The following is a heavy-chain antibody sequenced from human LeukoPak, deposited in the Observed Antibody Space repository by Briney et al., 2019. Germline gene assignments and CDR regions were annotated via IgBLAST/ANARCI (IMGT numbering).Heavy chain of an antibody. Sequence: PSETLSLTCAVYGGSFSGYFWSWIRQPPGKGLEWIGEINHSGSTNYNPSLKSRVTIPVDTSKNQFSLKLTSVTAADTAVYYCARGLGIFGVSWFDPWGQGALVTVSS. CDR1: GGSFSGYF. J-gene: IGHJ5*02. CDR3: ARGLGIFGVSWFDP. D-gene: IGHD3-3*01. V-gene: IGHV4-34*01. CDR2: INHSGST.